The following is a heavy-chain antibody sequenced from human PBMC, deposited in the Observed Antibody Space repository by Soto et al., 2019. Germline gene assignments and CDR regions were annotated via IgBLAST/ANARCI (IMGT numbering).Heavy chain of an antibody. CDR2: ISGSGGST. J-gene: IGHJ3*02. V-gene: IGHV3-23*01. CDR1: GFTFSSSA. Sequence: EVQLLESGGGLVQPGGSLRLSCAASGFTFSSSAMSWVRQAPGKGLEWVSAISGSGGSTYYAASVKGRFTISRDNSKNTLYLHMNSLRAEDTAVYYCAYAAARAVTAFDIWGQGTMVTVSS. D-gene: IGHD6-13*01. CDR3: AYAAARAVTAFDI.